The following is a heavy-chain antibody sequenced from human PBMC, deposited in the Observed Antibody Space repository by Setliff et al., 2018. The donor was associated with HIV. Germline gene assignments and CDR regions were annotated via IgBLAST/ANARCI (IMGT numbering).Heavy chain of an antibody. D-gene: IGHD4-17*01. Sequence: SETLSLTCTVSGDSVSSGSYYWSWIRQPPGKGLEWIGYIYYSGSIYYNPSLKSRVTISIDTSKNQFSLKLSSVTAADTAVYYCARAPLSRLRSYYYYYGMDVWGQGTTVTVSS. CDR1: GDSVSSGSYY. CDR3: ARAPLSRLRSYYYYYGMDV. CDR2: IYYSGSI. V-gene: IGHV4-30-4*08. J-gene: IGHJ6*02.